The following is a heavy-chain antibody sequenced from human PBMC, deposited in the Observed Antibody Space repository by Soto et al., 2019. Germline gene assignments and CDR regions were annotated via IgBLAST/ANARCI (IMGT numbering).Heavy chain of an antibody. J-gene: IGHJ5*02. CDR3: ARLVDNGDQGRFDP. Sequence: SRVTISVDTSKNQFSLKLSSVTAADTAVYYCARLVDNGDQGRFDPWGQGTLVTVSS. V-gene: IGHV4-59*08. D-gene: IGHD4-17*01.